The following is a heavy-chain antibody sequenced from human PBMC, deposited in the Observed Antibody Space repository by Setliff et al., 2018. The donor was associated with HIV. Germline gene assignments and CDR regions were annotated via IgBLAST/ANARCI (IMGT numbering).Heavy chain of an antibody. D-gene: IGHD1-1*01. Sequence: PSETLSLTCTVYGGSFSGYYWSWIRQPPGKGLEWIGEINHSGSTNYNPSLKSRVAMSLDTSKNQFSLKLRSVTAADTAVYYCSNWNTTVDADSWGQGTLVTVSS. J-gene: IGHJ4*02. CDR2: INHSGST. CDR3: SNWNTTVDADS. CDR1: GGSFSGYY. V-gene: IGHV4-34*01.